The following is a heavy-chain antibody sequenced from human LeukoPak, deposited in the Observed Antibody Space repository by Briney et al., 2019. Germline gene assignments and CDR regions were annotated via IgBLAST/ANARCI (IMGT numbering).Heavy chain of an antibody. V-gene: IGHV4-59*08. CDR2: ISYARST. J-gene: IGHJ3*02. CDR1: GGSISTYY. CDR3: TRLRELAALHDALDR. D-gene: IGHD5-24*01. Sequence: SETLSLTCTVSGGSISTYYWNWLRQPPGKGLEWIGYISYARSTNYSPSLKSRFIMSVDTSRTQFSLKLSSVTAADTAVYYCTRLRELAALHDALDRWGQGTMVTVCS.